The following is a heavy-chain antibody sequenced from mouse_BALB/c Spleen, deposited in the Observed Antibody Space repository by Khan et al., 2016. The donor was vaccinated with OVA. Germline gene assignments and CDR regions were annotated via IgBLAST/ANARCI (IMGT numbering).Heavy chain of an antibody. CDR3: VRAGYGAFAY. CDR1: GFTFSDYY. V-gene: IGHV5-4*02. J-gene: IGHJ3*01. CDR2: ISDGGTST. Sequence: GELVESGGGLVKPGGSLKLSCAASGFTFSDYYMYWVRQTPEKRLEWVATISDGGTSTYYPDSVKGRFTISRDNAKNSLYLQMSSLKSDDTAIFFCVRAGYGAFAYWGQGTLVTVSA. D-gene: IGHD1-1*02.